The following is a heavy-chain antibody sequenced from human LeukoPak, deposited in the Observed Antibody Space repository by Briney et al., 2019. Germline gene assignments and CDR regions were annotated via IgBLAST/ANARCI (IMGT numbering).Heavy chain of an antibody. Sequence: SETLSLTCTASGGSIDSSSYYWGWIRQPPGKGLEWIGSIYYTGNTYYKPSLESRVTISVDTSKNQFSLKLSSVTAADTAVYYCARGGVSSGWAYYYYYYAMDVWGQGTTVTVSS. V-gene: IGHV4-39*01. J-gene: IGHJ6*02. CDR2: IYYTGNT. CDR3: ARGGVSSGWAYYYYYYAMDV. CDR1: GGSIDSSSYY. D-gene: IGHD6-19*01.